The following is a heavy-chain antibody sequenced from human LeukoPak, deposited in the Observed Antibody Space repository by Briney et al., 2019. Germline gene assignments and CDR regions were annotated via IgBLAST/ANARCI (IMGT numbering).Heavy chain of an antibody. CDR2: ISSSGSTI. J-gene: IGHJ3*02. CDR1: GFTFSDYY. D-gene: IGHD3-9*01. V-gene: IGHV3-11*01. Sequence: PGGSLRLSCAASGFTFSDYYMSWIRQAPGKGLEWVSYISSSGSTIYYADSVKGRFTISRDNAKNSLYLQMNSLRAEDTAVYYCARSQRYFDWSTNHDAFDIWGQGTMVTVSS. CDR3: ARSQRYFDWSTNHDAFDI.